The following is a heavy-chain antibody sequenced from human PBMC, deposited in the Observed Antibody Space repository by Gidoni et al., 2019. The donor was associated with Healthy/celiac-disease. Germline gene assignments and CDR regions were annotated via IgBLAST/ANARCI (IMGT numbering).Heavy chain of an antibody. CDR3: AKDLEIHTIEAAAGLFDY. V-gene: IGHV3-23*01. D-gene: IGHD6-13*01. Sequence: EVQRLESGGGLVKPGGSLRLPCPAPGFSFSSYAMRWVRQAPGKGLGCVAAISGSGGSTYYADSVKGRFTISSDNSKNTLYQQMNSLRAEDTAVYYCAKDLEIHTIEAAAGLFDYWGQGTLVTVSS. J-gene: IGHJ4*02. CDR1: GFSFSSYA. CDR2: ISGSGGST.